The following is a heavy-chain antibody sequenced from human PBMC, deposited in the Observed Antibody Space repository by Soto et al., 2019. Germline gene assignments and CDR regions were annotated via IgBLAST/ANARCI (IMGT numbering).Heavy chain of an antibody. V-gene: IGHV1-2*02. CDR3: AREHGSSWYYYFDY. J-gene: IGHJ4*02. D-gene: IGHD6-13*01. CDR2: INPNSGGT. Sequence: GASVKVSCKASGYTFTGYYMHWVRQAPGQGLEWMGWINPNSGGTNYAQKFQGRVTMTRDTSISTAYMELSRLRSDDTAVYYCAREHGSSWYYYFDYWGQGTLVTVSS. CDR1: GYTFTGYY.